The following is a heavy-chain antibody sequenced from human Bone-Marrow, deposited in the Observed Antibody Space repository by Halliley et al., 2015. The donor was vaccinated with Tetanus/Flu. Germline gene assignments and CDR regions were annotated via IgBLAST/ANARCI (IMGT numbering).Heavy chain of an antibody. CDR2: ISISGDRP. J-gene: IGHJ4*02. CDR3: AKEEIPNDY. Sequence: RGLGWVSGISISGDRPFYADSVRGRFTISRDNSKNTLYLQRNFLRGDDTAMYFCAKEEIPNDYWGLGTLVTVAS. V-gene: IGHV3-23*01.